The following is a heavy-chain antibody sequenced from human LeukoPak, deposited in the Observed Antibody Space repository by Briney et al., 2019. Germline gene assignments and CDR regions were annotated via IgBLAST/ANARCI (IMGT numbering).Heavy chain of an antibody. CDR3: ARHINGGPPLGYFDY. Sequence: SETLSLTCTVSGGSISNYYWSWIRQPPGKGLEWIGYIYYSGSTNYNPSLKSRVTISVDTSKNQFSLKLSSVTAADTAVYYCARHINGGPPLGYFDYWGQGTLVTVSS. CDR2: IYYSGST. CDR1: GGSISNYY. D-gene: IGHD4-23*01. V-gene: IGHV4-59*08. J-gene: IGHJ4*02.